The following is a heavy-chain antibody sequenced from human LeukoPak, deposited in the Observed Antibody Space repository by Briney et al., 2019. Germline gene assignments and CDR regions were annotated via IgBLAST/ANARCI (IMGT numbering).Heavy chain of an antibody. Sequence: GSLTLYCAASGFTFSSYWMSWVRQAQGKGLEWVANIKQDGSEKYYVDSVKGRFTIYRDNAKNSLYLQMNSLRAEDTAVYYCARYEGSGWPYYYYYYMDVWGKGTTVTVSS. V-gene: IGHV3-7*01. J-gene: IGHJ6*03. CDR1: GFTFSSYW. CDR2: IKQDGSEK. D-gene: IGHD6-19*01. CDR3: ARYEGSGWPYYYYYYMDV.